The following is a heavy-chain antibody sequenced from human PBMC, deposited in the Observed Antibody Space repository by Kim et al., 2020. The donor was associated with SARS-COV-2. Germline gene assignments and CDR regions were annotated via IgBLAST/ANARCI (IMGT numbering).Heavy chain of an antibody. V-gene: IGHV3-23*01. CDR2: INPSGSST. CDR3: APRRDAHFDY. D-gene: IGHD2-2*01. Sequence: GGSLRLSCAVSGFTFSSYGMTWVRQAPGKGLEWVSGINPSGSSTYYADSVKGRFTISRDNSKSTLYLQMSSLRAEDTAVYYCAPRRDAHFDYWAQGILVTVSS. J-gene: IGHJ4*02. CDR1: GFTFSSYG.